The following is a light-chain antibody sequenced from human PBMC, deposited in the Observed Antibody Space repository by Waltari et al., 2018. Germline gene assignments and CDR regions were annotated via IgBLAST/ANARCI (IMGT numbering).Light chain of an antibody. CDR2: DTS. V-gene: IGKV3-11*01. CDR1: QSVDSY. Sequence: EIVLTQSPVTLSLSPGERATLSSRASQSVDSYLAWYQQKRGQPPRLLIYDTSTRATGIPARFSGSGSGTDFTLTISSLEPDDFAVYFCQLRIKWPPEITFGQGTRLEIK. CDR3: QLRIKWPPEIT. J-gene: IGKJ5*01.